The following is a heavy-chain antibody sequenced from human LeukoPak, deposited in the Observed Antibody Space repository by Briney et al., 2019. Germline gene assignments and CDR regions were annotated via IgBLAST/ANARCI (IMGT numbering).Heavy chain of an antibody. Sequence: SETLSPTCAIYAGSFSGYYWGWIRQPPGKGLEWIGSIYYSGSTYYNPSLKSRVTISVDTSKNQFSLKLSSVTAADTAVYYCSSSDYVYYFDYWGQGTLVTVSS. CDR2: IYYSGST. D-gene: IGHD3-10*02. CDR3: SSSDYVYYFDY. CDR1: AGSFSGYY. J-gene: IGHJ4*02. V-gene: IGHV4-39*01.